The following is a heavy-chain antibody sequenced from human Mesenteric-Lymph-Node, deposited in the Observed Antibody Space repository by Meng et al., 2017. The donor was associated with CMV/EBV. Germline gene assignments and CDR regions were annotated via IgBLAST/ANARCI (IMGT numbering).Heavy chain of an antibody. CDR3: ARDLNYGVYYYYGMDV. CDR1: GGSFSGYY. Sequence: SETLSLTCAVYGGSFSGYYWSWIRQPPGKGLEWIGEINHSGSTNYNPSLKSRVTISVDKSKNQFSLKLSSVTAADTAVYYCARDLNYGVYYYYGMDVWGQGTTVTVSS. J-gene: IGHJ6*02. CDR2: INHSGST. D-gene: IGHD1-7*01. V-gene: IGHV4-34*01.